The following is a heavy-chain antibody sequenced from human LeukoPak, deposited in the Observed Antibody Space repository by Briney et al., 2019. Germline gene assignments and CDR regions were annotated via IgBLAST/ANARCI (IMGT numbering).Heavy chain of an antibody. CDR2: FYISGST. CDR1: GGSINSGSYY. CDR3: ARASYDSSDYEYFQH. V-gene: IGHV4-61*02. Sequence: SQTLSLTCTVSGGSINSGSYYWSWIRQPAGKGLEWIGRFYISGSTNYNPSLKSRVTISVDTSKNQFSLKLSSVTAADTAVYYCARASYDSSDYEYFQHWGQGTLVTVSS. D-gene: IGHD3-22*01. J-gene: IGHJ1*01.